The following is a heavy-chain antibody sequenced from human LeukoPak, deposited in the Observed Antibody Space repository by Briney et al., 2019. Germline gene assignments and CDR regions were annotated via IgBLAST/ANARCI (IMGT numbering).Heavy chain of an antibody. CDR3: ASHYGSGSYYPRWFDP. CDR2: ISSSSSYI. J-gene: IGHJ5*02. V-gene: IGHV3-21*01. CDR1: GFTFSSYS. Sequence: GGSLRLSCAASGFTFSSYSMNWVRQAPGKGLEWVSSISSSSSYIYYADSVKGRFTISRDNAKNSLYLQMNSLRAEDTAVYYCASHYGSGSYYPRWFDPWGQGTLVTVSS. D-gene: IGHD3-10*01.